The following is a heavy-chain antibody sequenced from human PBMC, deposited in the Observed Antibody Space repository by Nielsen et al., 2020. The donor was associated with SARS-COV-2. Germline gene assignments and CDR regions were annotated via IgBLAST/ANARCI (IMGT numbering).Heavy chain of an antibody. CDR2: VNSASSAI. D-gene: IGHD4-17*01. Sequence: GESLKISCEASGFRLGGYSMNWVRQAPGKGLEWLAHVNSASSAIFYSDSVKGRFTISRDNSKNTLYLQMNSLRSEDTAVYYCARGVMTTVTTFDYWGQGTLVTVSS. J-gene: IGHJ4*02. V-gene: IGHV3-48*01. CDR3: ARGVMTTVTTFDY. CDR1: GFRLGGYS.